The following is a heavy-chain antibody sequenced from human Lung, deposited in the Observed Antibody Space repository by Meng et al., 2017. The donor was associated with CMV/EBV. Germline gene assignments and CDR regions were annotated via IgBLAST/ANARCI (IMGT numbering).Heavy chain of an antibody. D-gene: IGHD6-6*01. CDR1: GYSFTSYW. Sequence: KVSCKGSGYSFTSYWIGWVRQMPGKGLEWMGIIYPGDSDTRYSPSFQGQVTISADKSISTAYLQWSSLKASDTAMYYCARELSSSSYYYGMYVWGQGXTVTVSS. V-gene: IGHV5-51*01. CDR3: ARELSSSSYYYGMYV. J-gene: IGHJ6*02. CDR2: IYPGDSDT.